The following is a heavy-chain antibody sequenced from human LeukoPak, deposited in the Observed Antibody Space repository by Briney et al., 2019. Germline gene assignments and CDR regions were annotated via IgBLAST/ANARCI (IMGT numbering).Heavy chain of an antibody. CDR1: GFTFSSYG. J-gene: IGHJ4*02. D-gene: IGHD6-13*01. Sequence: GRSLRLSCAASGFTFSSYGMHWVRQAPGKGLEWVAVIWYDGSNKYYADSVKGRFTISRDNSKNTLYLQMNSLGAEDTAVYYCARGSSSWYFRGDDYWGQGTLVTVSS. V-gene: IGHV3-33*01. CDR3: ARGSSSWYFRGDDY. CDR2: IWYDGSNK.